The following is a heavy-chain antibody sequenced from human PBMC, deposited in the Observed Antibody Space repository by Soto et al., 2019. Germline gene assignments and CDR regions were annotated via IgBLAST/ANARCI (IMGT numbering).Heavy chain of an antibody. J-gene: IGHJ5*02. Sequence: EVPLVESGGGLVQPGGSLRLSCAASGFTFSSYDMHWVRQATGKGLEWVSAIGKSGDTYYSDSVKGRFTISRENAKNSLYLQMDSLRAGDTAVYYCARGRYGPGSQHTHNWFDPWGQGTLVTVSS. V-gene: IGHV3-13*04. CDR2: IGKSGDT. CDR3: ARGRYGPGSQHTHNWFDP. CDR1: GFTFSSYD. D-gene: IGHD3-10*01.